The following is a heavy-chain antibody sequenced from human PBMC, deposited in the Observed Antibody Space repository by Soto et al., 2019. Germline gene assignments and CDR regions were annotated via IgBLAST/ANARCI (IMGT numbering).Heavy chain of an antibody. CDR2: IYYSGNT. D-gene: IGHD3-10*01. Sequence: PSETLSLTCTVSGGSISSSSYYWGWIRQPPGKGLEWIGSIYYSGNTYYNPSLKSRVAISVDTSKNQFSLRLNSVTAADTAVYYCARDLEKGRLLLGNYYYGMDVWGQGTTVT. CDR3: ARDLEKGRLLLGNYYYGMDV. J-gene: IGHJ6*02. CDR1: GGSISSSSYY. V-gene: IGHV4-39*02.